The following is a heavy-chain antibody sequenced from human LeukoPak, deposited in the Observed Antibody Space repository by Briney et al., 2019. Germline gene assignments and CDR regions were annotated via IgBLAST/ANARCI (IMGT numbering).Heavy chain of an antibody. CDR3: ARGGEVPI. Sequence: PSQTLSLTCTVSGSSISSGSYYWSWIRQPAGKGLEWIGRIYTSGSTNYNPSLKSRVTMSVDTSKNQFSLKLSPVTAADTVVYYCARGGEVPIWGQGTMVTVSS. D-gene: IGHD3-16*01. V-gene: IGHV4-61*02. J-gene: IGHJ3*02. CDR1: GSSISSGSYY. CDR2: IYTSGST.